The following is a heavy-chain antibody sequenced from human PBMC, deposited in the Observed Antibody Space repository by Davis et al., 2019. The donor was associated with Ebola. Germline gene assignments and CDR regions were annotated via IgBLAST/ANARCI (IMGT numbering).Heavy chain of an antibody. CDR3: ARSGSGRGYYDFWSGYTY. Sequence: GESLKISCAASGFTVSSNYMSWVRQAPGKGLEWVSVIYSGGSTYYADSVKGRFTISRDNSKNTLYLQMNSLRAEDTAVYYCARSGSGRGYYDFWSGYTYWGQGTLVTVSS. CDR2: IYSGGST. D-gene: IGHD3-3*01. CDR1: GFTVSSNY. V-gene: IGHV3-66*01. J-gene: IGHJ4*02.